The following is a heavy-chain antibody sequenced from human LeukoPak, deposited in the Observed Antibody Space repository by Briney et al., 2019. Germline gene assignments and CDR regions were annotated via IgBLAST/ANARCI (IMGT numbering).Heavy chain of an antibody. CDR2: IYSGGST. V-gene: IGHV3-66*01. Sequence: GGSLRLSCAASGFTVSSNYMSWVRQAPGKGLEWVSVIYSGGSTYYADSVKGRFTISRDNSKNTLYLQMNSLRADETAVYYCARGNGGLQFYYYGLDVWGQGTTVTVSS. J-gene: IGHJ6*02. CDR3: ARGNGGLQFYYYGLDV. CDR1: GFTVSSNY. D-gene: IGHD2-21*02.